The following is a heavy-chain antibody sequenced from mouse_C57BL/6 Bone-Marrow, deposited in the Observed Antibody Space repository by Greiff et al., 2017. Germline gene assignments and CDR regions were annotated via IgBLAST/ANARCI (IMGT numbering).Heavy chain of an antibody. J-gene: IGHJ3*01. CDR2: IYWDDDK. CDR3: ARSLAGNYYGRAFAY. CDR1: GFSLSTSGMG. D-gene: IGHD1-1*01. Sequence: QVTLKESGPGILQSSQTLSLTCSFSGFSLSTSGMGVSWIRQPSGKGLEWLAHIYWDDDKRYNPSLKSRLTISKDTSRNQVFLKITSVDTADTATYYGARSLAGNYYGRAFAYWGQGTLVTVSA. V-gene: IGHV8-12*01.